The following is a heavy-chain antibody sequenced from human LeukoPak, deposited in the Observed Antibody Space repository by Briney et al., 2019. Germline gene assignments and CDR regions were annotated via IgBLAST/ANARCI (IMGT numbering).Heavy chain of an antibody. V-gene: IGHV4-34*01. CDR3: ARDLIYYDSSGYHNDAFDI. J-gene: IGHJ3*02. Sequence: PSETLSLTCAVYGGSFSGYYWSWIRQPPGKGLEWIGEINHSGSTNYNPSLKSRVTISVDTSKNQFSLKLSSVTAADTAVYYCARDLIYYDSSGYHNDAFDIWAKGQWSPSLQ. CDR1: GGSFSGYY. D-gene: IGHD3-22*01. CDR2: INHSGST.